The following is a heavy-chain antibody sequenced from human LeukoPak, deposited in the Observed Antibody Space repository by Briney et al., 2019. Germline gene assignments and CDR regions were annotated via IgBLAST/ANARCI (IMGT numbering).Heavy chain of an antibody. V-gene: IGHV3-43D*03. D-gene: IGHD3-22*01. J-gene: IGHJ4*02. Sequence: GGSLRLSCAASGFTFHDYAMHWVRQAPGKGLEWVSLISWDGGSTYYADSVKGRFTISRDNSKNSLYLQMNSLRAEDTALYYCARDLLYDSSGIFDYWGQGTLVTVSS. CDR2: ISWDGGST. CDR1: GFTFHDYA. CDR3: ARDLLYDSSGIFDY.